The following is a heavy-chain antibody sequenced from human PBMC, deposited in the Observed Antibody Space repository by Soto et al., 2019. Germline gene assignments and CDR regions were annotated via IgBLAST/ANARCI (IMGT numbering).Heavy chain of an antibody. CDR2: ISYDGSNK. Sequence: PGGSLRLSCAASGFTFSSYGMHWVRQAPGKGLEWVAVISYDGSNKYYADSVKGRFTISRDNSKNTLYLQMNSLRAEDTAVYYCATTLAYWGQGSLVTVSS. V-gene: IGHV3-30*03. CDR3: ATTLAY. CDR1: GFTFSSYG. J-gene: IGHJ4*02.